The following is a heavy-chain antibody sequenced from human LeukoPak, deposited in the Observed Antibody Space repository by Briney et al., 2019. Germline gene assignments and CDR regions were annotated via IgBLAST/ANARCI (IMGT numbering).Heavy chain of an antibody. V-gene: IGHV3-48*02. CDR3: ARILGFTLDY. D-gene: IGHD3-10*01. CDR1: GFTFRSYV. J-gene: IGHJ4*02. Sequence: PGGSLRLSCAASGFTFRSYVMSWVRQAPGKGLEWVAYIVTSGTTIYYADSVKGRFTISRDNAKNSLYLQMNILRDEDTAVYYCARILGFTLDYWGQGTLVTVSS. CDR2: IVTSGTTI.